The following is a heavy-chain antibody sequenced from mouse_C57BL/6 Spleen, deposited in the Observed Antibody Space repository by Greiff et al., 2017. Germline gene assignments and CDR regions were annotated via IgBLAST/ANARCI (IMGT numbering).Heavy chain of an antibody. CDR1: GYTFTDYY. CDR3: ARTPPYYDDYWMDY. Sequence: VQLQQSGPELVKPGASVKMSCKASGYTFTDYYMHWVKQSHGKSLEWIGHINPNNGGTSYNQKFKGKATLTVNKSSSPAYMELSSLTSEDSAVYYFARTPPYYDDYWMDYWGQGTSVTVSA. CDR2: INPNNGGT. D-gene: IGHD2-4*01. J-gene: IGHJ4*01. V-gene: IGHV1-22*01.